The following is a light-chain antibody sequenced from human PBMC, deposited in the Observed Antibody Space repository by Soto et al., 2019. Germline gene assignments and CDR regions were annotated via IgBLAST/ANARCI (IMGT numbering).Light chain of an antibody. CDR2: GAS. CDR3: QQYNNWLPIS. CDR1: QMVISN. J-gene: IGKJ5*01. Sequence: IVMTHSPATLSASPGERATLSCRASQMVISNLAWYKQQPGQAPRLLIYGASTRAPGIPARSIGSGSGTECTLTISSLQSEDFAVYYCQQYNNWLPISFGQGTRLEIK. V-gene: IGKV3-15*01.